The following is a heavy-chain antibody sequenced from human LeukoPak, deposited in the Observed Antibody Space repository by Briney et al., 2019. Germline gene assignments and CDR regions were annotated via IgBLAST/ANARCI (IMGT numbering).Heavy chain of an antibody. D-gene: IGHD2-2*01. CDR2: ISYDGSNK. CDR1: GFTFSSYA. V-gene: IGHV3-30-3*01. J-gene: IGHJ5*02. CDR3: ARDPDCSSTSCYGSWFDP. Sequence: GRSLRLSCAASGFTFSSYAMHWVRQAPGKGLEWVAVISYDGSNKYYADSVKGRFTISRDNSKNTLYLQMNSLRAEDTAVYYCARDPDCSSTSCYGSWFDPWGQGTLVTVSS.